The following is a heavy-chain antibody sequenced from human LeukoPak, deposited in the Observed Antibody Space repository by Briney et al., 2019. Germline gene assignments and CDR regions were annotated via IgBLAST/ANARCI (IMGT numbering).Heavy chain of an antibody. CDR3: AKEEGGGGRNFLDY. V-gene: IGHV3-23*01. Sequence: GGSLRLSCAASGFGFRVYDMSWVRQAPGKGLEWVSRMRGSGVITFYADSVRGRFTISRDNSRNMLYLQMDSLRAEDTAVYYCAKEEGGGGRNFLDYWGQGALVTVSS. CDR1: GFGFRVYD. J-gene: IGHJ4*02. CDR2: MRGSGVIT. D-gene: IGHD3-16*01.